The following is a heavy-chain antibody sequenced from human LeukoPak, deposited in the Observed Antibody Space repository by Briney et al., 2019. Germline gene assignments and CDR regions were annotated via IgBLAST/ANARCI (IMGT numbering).Heavy chain of an antibody. Sequence: GESLKISCKASGYSFTSYWIGWVRQMPGKGLEWMGIIYPDGSDTRYSPSFQGQVTISAVKSIRTAYLLWSSLKASDTAMQDCARLVDTTMADYWGQGSLVTVSS. CDR3: ARLVDTTMADY. V-gene: IGHV5-51*01. CDR1: GYSFTSYW. D-gene: IGHD5-18*01. J-gene: IGHJ4*02. CDR2: IYPDGSDT.